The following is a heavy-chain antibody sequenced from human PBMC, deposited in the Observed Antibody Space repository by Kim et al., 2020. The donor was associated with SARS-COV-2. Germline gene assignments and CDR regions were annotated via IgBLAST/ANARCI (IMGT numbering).Heavy chain of an antibody. V-gene: IGHV3-21*01. J-gene: IGHJ6*02. CDR1: GFTFSSYS. D-gene: IGHD2-2*01. Sequence: GGSLRLSCAASGFTFSSYSMNWVRQAPGKGLEWVSSISSSSSYIYYADSVKGRFTISRDNAKNSLYLQMNSLRAEDTAVYYCARDQVVVVPAAPASYYYYGMDVWGQGTTVTVSS. CDR2: ISSSSSYI. CDR3: ARDQVVVVPAAPASYYYYGMDV.